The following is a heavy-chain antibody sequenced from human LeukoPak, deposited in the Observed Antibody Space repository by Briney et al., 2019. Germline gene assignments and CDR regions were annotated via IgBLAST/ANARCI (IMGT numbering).Heavy chain of an antibody. CDR1: GFTFSSCG. J-gene: IGHJ4*02. V-gene: IGHV3-74*01. CDR2: INSDGSST. Sequence: PGGSLRLSCAASGFTFSSCGMHWVRQAPGKGLVWVSRINSDGSSTSYADSVKGRFTISRDNAKNTPYLQMNSLRAEDTAVYYCARAICSSTSCYSGDRYFDSWGPGTLVTVSS. D-gene: IGHD2-2*02. CDR3: ARAICSSTSCYSGDRYFDS.